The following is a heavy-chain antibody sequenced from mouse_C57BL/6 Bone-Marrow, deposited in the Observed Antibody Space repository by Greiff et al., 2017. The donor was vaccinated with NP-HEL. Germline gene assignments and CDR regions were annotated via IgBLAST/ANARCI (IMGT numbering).Heavy chain of an antibody. V-gene: IGHV1-50*01. CDR2: IDPSDSYT. J-gene: IGHJ3*01. Sequence: QVQLQQPGAELVKPGASVKLSCKASGYTFTSYWMQWVKQRPGQGLEWIGEIDPSDSYTNYNQKFKGKATLTVDTSSSTAYMQLSSLTSEDSAVYYCAYYDYDSWFAYWGQGTLVTVSA. D-gene: IGHD2-4*01. CDR1: GYTFTSYW. CDR3: AYYDYDSWFAY.